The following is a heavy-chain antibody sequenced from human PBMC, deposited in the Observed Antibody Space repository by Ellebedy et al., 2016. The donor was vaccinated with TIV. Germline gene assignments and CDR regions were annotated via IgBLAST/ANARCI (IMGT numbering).Heavy chain of an antibody. V-gene: IGHV3-48*01. CDR2: ISSSSRTI. CDR1: GFTFIIYS. J-gene: IGHJ3*02. Sequence: GESLKISXAASGFTFIIYSLNWVRQAPGKGLKWVSYISSSSRTIYYADSVKGRFTISRDNAKNSLYLQMNSLRAEDTAVYYCAAAAGAGDDAFDIWGQGTMVTVSS. D-gene: IGHD6-13*01. CDR3: AAAAGAGDDAFDI.